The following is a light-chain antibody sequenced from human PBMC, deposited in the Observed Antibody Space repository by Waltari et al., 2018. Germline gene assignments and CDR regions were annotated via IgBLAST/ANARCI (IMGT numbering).Light chain of an antibody. J-gene: IGKJ1*01. CDR2: GAS. V-gene: IGKV3-20*01. CDR1: QSVGRS. Sequence: EIVLTQSPGTLSLSPGERATLSCRASQSVGRSLALYQQKPGQAPRILIYGASSRATGVPDRFSGSGSGTDFSLTISRLEPEDFAVYYCQHYVRLPVTFGQGTKVEIK. CDR3: QHYVRLPVT.